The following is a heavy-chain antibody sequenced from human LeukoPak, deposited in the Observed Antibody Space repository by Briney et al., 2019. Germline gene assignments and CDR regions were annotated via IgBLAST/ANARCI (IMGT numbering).Heavy chain of an antibody. CDR3: ARTLYDSSACYLFDP. J-gene: IGHJ5*02. V-gene: IGHV4-4*07. Sequence: SETLSLTCTVSGGSISSYYWSWIRQPAGKGLEWIGRIYTSGSTNYNPSLKSRVTMSVDTSKNQFSLKLSSVTAADTAVYYCARTLYDSSACYLFDPWGQGTLVTVSS. CDR1: GGSISSYY. D-gene: IGHD3-22*01. CDR2: IYTSGST.